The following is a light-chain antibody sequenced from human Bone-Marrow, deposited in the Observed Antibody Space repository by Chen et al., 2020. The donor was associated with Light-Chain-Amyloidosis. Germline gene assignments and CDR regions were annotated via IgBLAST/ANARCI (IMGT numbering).Light chain of an antibody. CDR3: MIWHSSAWV. J-gene: IGLJ3*02. V-gene: IGLV5-45*02. Sequence: QAVLTQPSSLSASPGASASLTCTLRSGINVGTYRIYWYKQKPGSPPQYLLRYKSDSDKQQGSGVPSLFSGAKDASANAGILLISGLQSEDEADYYCMIWHSSAWVFGGGTKLTVL. CDR2: YKSDSDK. CDR1: SGINVGTYR.